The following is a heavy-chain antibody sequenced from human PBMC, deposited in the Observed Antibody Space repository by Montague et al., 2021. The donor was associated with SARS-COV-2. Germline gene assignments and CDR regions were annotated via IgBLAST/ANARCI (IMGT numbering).Heavy chain of an antibody. CDR3: ARTYYDILTGSLNWFDP. V-gene: IGHV2-70*11. CDR2: IDWDDDK. Sequence: PALVKPTQTLTLTCTFSGFSLSTSGMCVSWIRQSPGKALEWLARIDWDDDKYYSTSLKTRLTISKDTSKNQVVLTMTNMDPVDTATYYCARTYYDILTGSLNWFDPWGQGTLVTVSS. CDR1: GFSLSTSGMC. D-gene: IGHD3-9*01. J-gene: IGHJ5*02.